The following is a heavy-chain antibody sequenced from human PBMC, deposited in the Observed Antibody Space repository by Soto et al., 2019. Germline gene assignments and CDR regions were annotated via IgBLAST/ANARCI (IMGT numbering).Heavy chain of an antibody. J-gene: IGHJ5*02. CDR2: FDPDEAET. Sequence: QVQLEQSGAEVKKPGASVKVSCKVSGYTLTEVAMHWVRQAPGKGLEWLGGFDPDEAETIYAQHFQGRVTMTEDTSTDTVYMELSSLRSEDTALYFCTTYHGDYNFDHWGQGTLVTVSS. D-gene: IGHD4-17*01. CDR1: GYTLTEVA. V-gene: IGHV1-24*01. CDR3: TTYHGDYNFDH.